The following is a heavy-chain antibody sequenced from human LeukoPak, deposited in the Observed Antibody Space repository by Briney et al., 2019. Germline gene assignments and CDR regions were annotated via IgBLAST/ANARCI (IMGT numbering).Heavy chain of an antibody. J-gene: IGHJ6*02. Sequence: SVKVSCKASGGTFSSYAISWVRQAPGQGLEWMGGNIPIFGTANYPQNFQGRVTITADESTSTAYMELSSLRSEDTAVYYCARAEPYSIPYYYYGMDVWGQGTTVTVSS. V-gene: IGHV1-69*13. CDR1: GGTFSSYA. CDR2: NIPIFGTA. D-gene: IGHD6-13*01. CDR3: ARAEPYSIPYYYYGMDV.